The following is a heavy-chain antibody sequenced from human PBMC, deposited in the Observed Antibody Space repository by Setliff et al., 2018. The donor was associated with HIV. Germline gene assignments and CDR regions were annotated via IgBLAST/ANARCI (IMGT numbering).Heavy chain of an antibody. D-gene: IGHD6-19*01. V-gene: IGHV3-30*03. CDR2: KSFDGSNK. CDR1: GFTFSNAW. Sequence: GGSLRLSCAASGFTFSNAWMSWVRQAPGKGLEWVAVKSFDGSNKYYANYVKGRFTISGDNSKNTLYLQMNSLREDDTAVYYCARVRSVGYSRAWYAPGAYWGRGTLVTVSS. J-gene: IGHJ2*01. CDR3: ARVRSVGYSRAWYAPGAY.